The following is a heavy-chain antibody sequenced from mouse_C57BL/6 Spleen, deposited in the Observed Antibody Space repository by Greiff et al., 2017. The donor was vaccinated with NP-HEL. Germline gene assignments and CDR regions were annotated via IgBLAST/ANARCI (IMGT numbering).Heavy chain of an antibody. D-gene: IGHD1-1*01. Sequence: VQLQQPGAELVKPGASVKLSCKASGYTFTSYWMHWVKQRPGQGLEWIGMIHPNSGSTNYNEKFKSKATLTVDKSSSTAYMQLSSLTSEDSAVYYCARRFITTVVASYYYAMDYWGQGTSVTVSS. CDR2: IHPNSGST. J-gene: IGHJ4*01. CDR1: GYTFTSYW. CDR3: ARRFITTVVASYYYAMDY. V-gene: IGHV1-64*01.